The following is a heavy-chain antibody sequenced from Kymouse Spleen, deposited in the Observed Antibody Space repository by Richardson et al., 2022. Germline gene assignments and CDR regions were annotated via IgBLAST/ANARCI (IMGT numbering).Heavy chain of an antibody. CDR1: GFTFSSYS. Sequence: EVQLVESGGGLVKPGGSLRLSCAASGFTFSSYSMNWVRQAPGKGLEWVSSISSSSSYIYYADSVKGRFTISRDNAKNSLYLQMNSLRAEDTAVYYCARDLEQWLVRNYYYYGMDVWGQGTTVTVSS. CDR3: ARDLEQWLVRNYYYYGMDV. V-gene: IGHV3-21*03. CDR2: ISSSSSYI. D-gene: IGHD6-19*01. J-gene: IGHJ6*02.